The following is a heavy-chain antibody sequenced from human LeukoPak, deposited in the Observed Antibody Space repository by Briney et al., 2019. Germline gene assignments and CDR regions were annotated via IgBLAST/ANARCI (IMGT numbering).Heavy chain of an antibody. Sequence: SETLSLTCAVYSGSFSGYYWSWIRQPLGKGLEWIGEINHSGSTNYNPSPKSRVTISVDTSKNQFSLKLSSVAAADTAVYYCARVNFGSSWYYFDYWGQGTLVTVSS. CDR1: SGSFSGYY. CDR2: INHSGST. D-gene: IGHD6-13*01. J-gene: IGHJ4*02. V-gene: IGHV4-34*01. CDR3: ARVNFGSSWYYFDY.